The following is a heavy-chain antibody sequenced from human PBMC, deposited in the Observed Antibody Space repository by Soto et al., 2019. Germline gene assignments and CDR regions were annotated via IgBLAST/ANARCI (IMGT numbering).Heavy chain of an antibody. CDR1: GGSFSGYY. CDR3: AGGPRYYCTKGVCYKSYYYGMDG. J-gene: IGHJ6*04. D-gene: IGHD2-8*01. CDR2: INHSGST. Sequence: SETLSLTCAVYGGSFSGYYWSWIRQPPGKGLEWIGEINHSGSTNYNPSLNSRVTISVDTSKNQFSLMLSSVTAADTAVYYCAGGPRYYCTKGVCYKSYYYGMDGWGKGTTVTVYS. V-gene: IGHV4-34*01.